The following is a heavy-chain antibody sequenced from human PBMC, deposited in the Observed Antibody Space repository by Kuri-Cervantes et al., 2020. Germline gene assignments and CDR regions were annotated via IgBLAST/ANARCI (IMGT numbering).Heavy chain of an antibody. CDR1: GGTFSSYA. CDR2: IIPIFDTA. V-gene: IGHV1-69*05. D-gene: IGHD3-22*01. CDR3: ARKEYYYDSSGYNWGYFDY. Sequence: SVKVSCKASGGTFSSYAISWVRQAPGQGLEWMGGIIPIFDTANYAQKFQGRVTITTDESTSTVYMELSSLRSEDTAVYYCARKEYYYDSSGYNWGYFDYWGQGTLVTVSS. J-gene: IGHJ4*03.